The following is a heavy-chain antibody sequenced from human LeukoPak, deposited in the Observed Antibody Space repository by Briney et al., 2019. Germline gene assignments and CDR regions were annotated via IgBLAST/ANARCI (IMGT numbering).Heavy chain of an antibody. J-gene: IGHJ4*02. CDR1: GGSISSYY. CDR3: ARGGYFDWLDY. Sequence: KASETLSLTCTASGGSISSYYWSWIRQPPGKGLEWIGYIYYSGSTNYNPSLKSRVTISVDTSKNQFSLKLSSVTAADTAVYYCARGGYFDWLDYWGQGTLVTVSS. D-gene: IGHD3-9*01. V-gene: IGHV4-59*08. CDR2: IYYSGST.